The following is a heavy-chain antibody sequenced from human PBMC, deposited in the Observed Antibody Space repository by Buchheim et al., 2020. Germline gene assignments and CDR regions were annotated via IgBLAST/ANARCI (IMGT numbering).Heavy chain of an antibody. Sequence: EVQLLESGGGLVQPGGSLRLSCAASGFTFSSYAMSWVRQAPGKGLEWVSAISGSGGSTSYADSVKGRFTIPRDNPKNTLYLQMNSLRAEDTAVYYCAKSVVRGRDTRNWFDPWGQGTL. CDR1: GFTFSSYA. J-gene: IGHJ5*02. V-gene: IGHV3-23*01. CDR2: ISGSGGST. CDR3: AKSVVRGRDTRNWFDP. D-gene: IGHD3-10*01.